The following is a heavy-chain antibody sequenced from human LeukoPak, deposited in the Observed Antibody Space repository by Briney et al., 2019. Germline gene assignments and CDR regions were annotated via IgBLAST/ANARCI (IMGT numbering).Heavy chain of an antibody. D-gene: IGHD6-19*01. CDR2: ISRSGDST. V-gene: IGHV3-64*04. Sequence: GGSLRLSYSASGFTFSSYAMYWVRQAPGKGLEYVSAISRSGDSTYYADSVTGRFTISRDNSKNTLHLQMNSLRAEDTAVYYCARGGAVAGLFWGQGTLVTVSS. J-gene: IGHJ4*02. CDR3: ARGGAVAGLF. CDR1: GFTFSSYA.